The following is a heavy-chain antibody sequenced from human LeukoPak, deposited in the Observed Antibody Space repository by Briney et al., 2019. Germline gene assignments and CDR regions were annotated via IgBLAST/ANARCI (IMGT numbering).Heavy chain of an antibody. CDR3: ARRSNPPGRIDH. Sequence: GGSLRLSCAASGFTFNNYWMTWVRQAPGKGLEWVAAIYNSGSTYYADSVKGRFTISRDNSKNTMYLQMNSLKGEDTAVYYCARRSNPPGRIDHWGQGTLVTVSS. CDR1: GFTFNNYW. J-gene: IGHJ4*02. D-gene: IGHD1-14*01. CDR2: IYNSGST. V-gene: IGHV3-66*04.